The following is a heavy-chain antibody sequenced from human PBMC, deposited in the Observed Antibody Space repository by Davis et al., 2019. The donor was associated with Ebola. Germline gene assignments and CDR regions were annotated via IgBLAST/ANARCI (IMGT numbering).Heavy chain of an antibody. Sequence: SETLSLTCAVSGGSISSSNWWSWVRQPPGKGLEWIGEIYHSGSTNYNPSLKSRVTISIDKSKNQFSLSLNSVTAADTAVYYCARAYGSGSYGNSWGQGTLVTVSS. CDR1: GGSISSSNW. CDR3: ARAYGSGSYGNS. J-gene: IGHJ4*02. CDR2: IYHSGST. D-gene: IGHD3-10*01. V-gene: IGHV4-4*02.